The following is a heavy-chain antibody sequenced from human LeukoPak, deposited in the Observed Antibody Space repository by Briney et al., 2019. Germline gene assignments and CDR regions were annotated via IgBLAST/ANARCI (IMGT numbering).Heavy chain of an antibody. CDR2: TYYRSKWYN. CDR3: ARVSSRILDY. J-gene: IGHJ4*02. CDR1: GDSVSSNSVA. D-gene: IGHD2-2*01. V-gene: IGHV6-1*01. Sequence: SQTLSLTCAISGDSVSSNSVAWNWIRQSPSRGLEWLGRTYYRSKWYNDYAVSVKSRISINPDTSKNQFSLQLDSVTLEDTAVYCCARVSSRILDYWGQGTLVTVSS.